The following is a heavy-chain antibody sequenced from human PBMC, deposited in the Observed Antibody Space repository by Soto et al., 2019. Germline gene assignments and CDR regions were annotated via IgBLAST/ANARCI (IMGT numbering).Heavy chain of an antibody. CDR1: GGSFSGYY. Sequence: TSETLYLTCAVYGGSFSGYYWTWIRQPPGTGLEWIGSMYSSGTTYYNPSLKSRVTISVDTSKDQFSLKLSSVAAADTAIYYCARHLEIVGSDNWFDPWGQGTQVTVSS. CDR3: ARHLEIVGSDNWFDP. D-gene: IGHD1-26*01. CDR2: MYSSGTT. V-gene: IGHV4-34*01. J-gene: IGHJ5*02.